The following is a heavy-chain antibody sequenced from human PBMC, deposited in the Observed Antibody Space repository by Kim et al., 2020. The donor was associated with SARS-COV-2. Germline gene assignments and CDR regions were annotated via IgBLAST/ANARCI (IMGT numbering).Heavy chain of an antibody. Sequence: KSRVTISVDTSKNQFSLKLSSVTAADTAVYYCARLGYSYVGVSTLQYFDYWGQGTLVTVSS. J-gene: IGHJ4*02. CDR3: ARLGYSYVGVSTLQYFDY. D-gene: IGHD5-18*01. V-gene: IGHV4-39*01.